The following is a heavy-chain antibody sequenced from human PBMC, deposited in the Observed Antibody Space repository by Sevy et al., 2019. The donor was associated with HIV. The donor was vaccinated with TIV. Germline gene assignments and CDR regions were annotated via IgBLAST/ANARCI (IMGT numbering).Heavy chain of an antibody. D-gene: IGHD1-1*01. CDR1: GFTFSSYR. J-gene: IGHJ4*02. Sequence: GGSLRLSCAASGFTFSSYRMTWVRQAPGKGLEWVSRISSTSAYINYADSVKGRFTISRDNAINLLYLQMDSLRAEDTAVYYCARAVLEISTWRSDYWGQGTLVTVSS. CDR3: ARAVLEISTWRSDY. CDR2: ISSTSAYI. V-gene: IGHV3-21*01.